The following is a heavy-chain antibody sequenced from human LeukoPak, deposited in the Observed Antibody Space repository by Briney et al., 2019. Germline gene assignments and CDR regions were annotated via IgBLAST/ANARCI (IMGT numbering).Heavy chain of an antibody. CDR1: GGSISNYY. V-gene: IGHV4-59*01. D-gene: IGHD4-11*01. J-gene: IGHJ5*01. Sequence: SETLSRTCTVSGGSISNYYWGWIRQPPGKGLEWIGCIYYSGSTNYNPSLKSRVTMSVDTSKNQFSLNLRSVTAADTAVYYCARVGPYSNRLDSWGQGTLVTVSS. CDR2: IYYSGST. CDR3: ARVGPYSNRLDS.